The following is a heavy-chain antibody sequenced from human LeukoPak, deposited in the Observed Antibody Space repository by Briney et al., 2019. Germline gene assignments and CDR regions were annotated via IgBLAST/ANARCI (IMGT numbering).Heavy chain of an antibody. D-gene: IGHD3-22*01. CDR1: GGTFSSYA. J-gene: IGHJ5*02. CDR2: INPNSGGT. Sequence: ASVKVSCKASGGTFSSYAINWVRQATGQGLEWMGRINPNSGGTNYAQKFQGRVTMTRDTSINTAYMELSRLRSDDTAVYYCARDDSSGYYSGPWGQGTLVTVSS. V-gene: IGHV1-2*06. CDR3: ARDDSSGYYSGP.